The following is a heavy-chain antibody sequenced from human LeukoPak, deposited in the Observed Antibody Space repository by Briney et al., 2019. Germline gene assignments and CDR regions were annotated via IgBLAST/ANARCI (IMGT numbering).Heavy chain of an antibody. CDR3: ASQRPSRYSSSSKNRGFYFDY. Sequence: GESLKISCKGSGYSFTSYWIGWVRQMPGKGLEWMGIIYPGDSDTRYSPSFQGQVTISADKSISTAYLQWSSLKASDTAMYYCASQRPSRYSSSSKNRGFYFDYWAQGTLVTVSS. D-gene: IGHD6-6*01. V-gene: IGHV5-51*01. CDR2: IYPGDSDT. CDR1: GYSFTSYW. J-gene: IGHJ4*02.